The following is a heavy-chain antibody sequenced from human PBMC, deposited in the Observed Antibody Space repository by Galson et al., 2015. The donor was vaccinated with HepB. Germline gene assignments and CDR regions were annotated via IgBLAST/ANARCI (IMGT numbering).Heavy chain of an antibody. V-gene: IGHV3-30*18. Sequence: SLRLSGASSGFSFSNYGINWVRQAPGKGLEWMAVITYDGSFRYYADSVKGRFTVSRDSWRSMLSLQMNSRRVEDTAVYYCAKGGPGQRRVMINRILGFDPWCQGTQVTVSP. CDR1: GFSFSNYG. CDR2: ITYDGSFR. D-gene: IGHD2/OR15-2a*01. J-gene: IGHJ5*02. CDR3: AKGGPGQRRVMINRILGFDP.